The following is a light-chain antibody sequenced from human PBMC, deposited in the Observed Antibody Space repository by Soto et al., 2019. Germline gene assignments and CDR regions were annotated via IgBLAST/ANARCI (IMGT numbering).Light chain of an antibody. Sequence: DIQMTQSPSSLSASVGDRVTITCRASQSISTYLNWYQQKPGKAPNLLIFAASTLQSGVPSRFSGSGSGTDFTLTIRSLQPKDFETYYCQQSYNAPLTVGGGTKVDSK. J-gene: IGKJ4*01. CDR2: AAS. V-gene: IGKV1-39*01. CDR1: QSISTY. CDR3: QQSYNAPLT.